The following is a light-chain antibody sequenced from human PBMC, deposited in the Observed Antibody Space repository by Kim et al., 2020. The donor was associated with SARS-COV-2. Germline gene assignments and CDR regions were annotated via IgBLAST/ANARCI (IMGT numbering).Light chain of an antibody. CDR1: SDNVGRQG. V-gene: IGLV10-54*01. CDR3: AAWDGILSGWV. J-gene: IGLJ3*02. Sequence: RQTATLRWRGRSDNVGRQGAAWLQQHQGHPPKVLSYRDTNRPSGVSERFSAARSGNTASLTIFGLQPEDEADYYCAAWDGILSGWVFGGGTQLTVL. CDR2: RDT.